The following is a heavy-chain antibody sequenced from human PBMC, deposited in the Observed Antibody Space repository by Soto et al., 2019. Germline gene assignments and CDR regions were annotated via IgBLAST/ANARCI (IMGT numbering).Heavy chain of an antibody. D-gene: IGHD6-13*01. V-gene: IGHV4-4*07. CDR2: IDASGNT. Sequence: SETLSLTCTVSVDSITTYYWSWIRQPAGKGLEWIGRIDASGNTNYNPSLNSRVTMSIDTSKKQFSLKLTSVTAADTAIYYCARYSNPWFQTEGIDVWGQGTTITFSS. J-gene: IGHJ6*02. CDR1: VDSITTYY. CDR3: ARYSNPWFQTEGIDV.